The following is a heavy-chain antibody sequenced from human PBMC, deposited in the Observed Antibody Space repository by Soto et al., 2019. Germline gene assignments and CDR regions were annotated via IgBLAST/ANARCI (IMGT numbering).Heavy chain of an antibody. V-gene: IGHV3-23*01. CDR3: AKRGKGAGSFDS. Sequence: EVQLLESGGGLVQPGGSLRLSCAASGFTFSSYAMSWVRQAPGKGLEWVSAISGSGGSTYYADSVKGRFTISRDTSENTLYLQMNSRRAEYTAVYYCAKRGKGAGSFDSCGQGTLVSVSS. J-gene: IGHJ4*02. CDR2: ISGSGGST. D-gene: IGHD6-19*01. CDR1: GFTFSSYA.